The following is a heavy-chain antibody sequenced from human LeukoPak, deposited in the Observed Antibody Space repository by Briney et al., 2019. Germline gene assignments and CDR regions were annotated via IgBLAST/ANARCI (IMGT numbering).Heavy chain of an antibody. V-gene: IGHV4-59*01. D-gene: IGHD2-15*01. CDR3: ATSAFDY. Sequence: SETLSLTCTVSGGSINNYYWSWIRQPPGKGLEWIGYIYYSGSTKYNPSLKSRVTISVDTSKNQFSLKLNSVTAADTAVYYCATSAFDYWGQGTLVTVPS. CDR2: IYYSGST. J-gene: IGHJ4*02. CDR1: GGSINNYY.